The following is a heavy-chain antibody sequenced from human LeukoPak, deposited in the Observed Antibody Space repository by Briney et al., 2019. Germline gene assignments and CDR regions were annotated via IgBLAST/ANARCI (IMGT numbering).Heavy chain of an antibody. CDR1: GFTFSNYW. D-gene: IGHD3-10*01. Sequence: PGGSLRLSCAASGFTFSNYWVHWVRQAPGKGLVWVSRINRDGSTTNYADSVKGRFTVSRDNAKNTLNLQMNSLRAEDTAVYYCARDKKSGESSEIDYWGPGTLVTVSS. V-gene: IGHV3-74*01. CDR2: INRDGSTT. J-gene: IGHJ4*02. CDR3: ARDKKSGESSEIDY.